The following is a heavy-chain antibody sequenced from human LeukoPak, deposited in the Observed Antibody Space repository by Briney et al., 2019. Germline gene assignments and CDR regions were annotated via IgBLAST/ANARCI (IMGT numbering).Heavy chain of an antibody. V-gene: IGHV4-34*01. Sequence: SETPSLTCAVSGGSFSGYYWTWIRQPPGKGLEWIGEINHSGSANYNPSLKSRVTISLDTSKNQFSLKLSSATAADTAVYYCARGQGTVTTHWGQGTLVTVSS. CDR3: ARGQGTVTTH. CDR1: GGSFSGYY. CDR2: INHSGSA. D-gene: IGHD4-17*01. J-gene: IGHJ4*02.